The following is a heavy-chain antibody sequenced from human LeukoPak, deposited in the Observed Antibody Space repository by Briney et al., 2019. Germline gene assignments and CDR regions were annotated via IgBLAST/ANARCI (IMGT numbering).Heavy chain of an antibody. CDR3: ARDPGEESSNYYLFDY. J-gene: IGHJ4*02. Sequence: GGSLRLSCAASGFTFSTYTMNWVRQAPGKGLEWVSSIHSSSNYIYYADSMKGRFTISRDNAKNSLYLQMNSLRAEDTAVYYCARDPGEESSNYYLFDYWGQGTLVTVSS. D-gene: IGHD3-10*01. CDR1: GFTFSTYT. CDR2: IHSSSNYI. V-gene: IGHV3-21*01.